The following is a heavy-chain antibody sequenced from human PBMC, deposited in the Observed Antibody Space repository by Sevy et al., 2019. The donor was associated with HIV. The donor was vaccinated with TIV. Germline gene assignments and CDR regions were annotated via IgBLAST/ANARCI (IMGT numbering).Heavy chain of an antibody. V-gene: IGHV3-21*01. Sequence: GGSLRLSCAASGFTFSLYAMNWVRQAPGKGLEWVSSISDSGIDKYYADSMKGRFTISRDNAKNSLYLQINILRVEDTAVYYCARPSSGWTAGDYWGQGTLVTVSS. D-gene: IGHD6-19*01. CDR2: ISDSGIDK. J-gene: IGHJ4*02. CDR1: GFTFSLYA. CDR3: ARPSSGWTAGDY.